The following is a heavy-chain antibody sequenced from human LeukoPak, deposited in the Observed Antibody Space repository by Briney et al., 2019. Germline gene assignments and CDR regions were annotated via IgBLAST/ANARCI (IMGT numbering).Heavy chain of an antibody. CDR2: IEYDGTDT. J-gene: IGHJ6*04. D-gene: IGHD2-15*01. CDR1: GFTFSNYG. CDR3: ARNRLRATATYMDV. V-gene: IGHV3-30*02. Sequence: GGSLRLSCAASGFTFSNYGMHWVRQAPGKGLEWVAFIEYDGTDTHFADSVRGRFTISRDNSEDTLYLQIITLRAVDTAVYYCARNRLRATATYMDVWGKGTTVTVSS.